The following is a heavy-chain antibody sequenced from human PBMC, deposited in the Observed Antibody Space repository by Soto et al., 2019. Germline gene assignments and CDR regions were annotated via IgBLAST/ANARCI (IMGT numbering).Heavy chain of an antibody. CDR3: AKDFCSSTSCYYYYYYGMDV. Sequence: ESGGGLVQPGRSLRLSCAASGFTFDDYAMHWVRQAPGKGLEWVSGISWNSGSIGYADPVKGRFTISRDNAKNSLYQQMNSLRAEDTALYYCAKDFCSSTSCYYYYYYGMDVWGQGTTVTVSS. D-gene: IGHD2-2*01. V-gene: IGHV3-9*01. J-gene: IGHJ6*02. CDR2: ISWNSGSI. CDR1: GFTFDDYA.